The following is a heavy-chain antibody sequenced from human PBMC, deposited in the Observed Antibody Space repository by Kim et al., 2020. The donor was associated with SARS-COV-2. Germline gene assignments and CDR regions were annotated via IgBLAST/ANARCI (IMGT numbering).Heavy chain of an antibody. CDR1: GFTFSNYW. Sequence: GGSLRLSCPASGFTFSNYWMTWVRQAPGKGLEWVANIKEDGAEKNYLDSVKGRFTISRDNARDSLYLQMSSLRAEDTAVYYCVRVVGPTTNTFDIWGQGTMVTVSS. D-gene: IGHD2-15*01. CDR3: VRVVGPTTNTFDI. V-gene: IGHV3-7*03. J-gene: IGHJ3*02. CDR2: IKEDGAEK.